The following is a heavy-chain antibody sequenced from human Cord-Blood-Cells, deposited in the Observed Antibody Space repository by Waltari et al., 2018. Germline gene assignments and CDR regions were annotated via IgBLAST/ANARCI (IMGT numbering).Heavy chain of an antibody. J-gene: IGHJ4*02. CDR1: GYSISSGYY. D-gene: IGHD3-10*01. CDR3: ARAGDYYGSGSYYNEYYFDY. V-gene: IGHV4-38-2*01. Sequence: QVQLQESGPGLVKPSETLSLTCAVSGYSISSGYYWGWIRQPPGKGLEWFGSIYHSGSTDYNPSRKSRVTISLDTSKNQFSLKLSSVTAADTAVYYCARAGDYYGSGSYYNEYYFDYWGQGTLVTVSS. CDR2: IYHSGST.